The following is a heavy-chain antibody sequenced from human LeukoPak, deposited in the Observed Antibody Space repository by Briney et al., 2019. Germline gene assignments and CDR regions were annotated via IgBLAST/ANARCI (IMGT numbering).Heavy chain of an antibody. D-gene: IGHD6-13*01. Sequence: GGSLRLSCAASGFTFSSYAMSWVRQAPGKGLEWVSAISGSGGSTYYADSVKGRFTISRDNSKNTLNLQMNSLRAEDTAVYYCAKTPPSGSSSWYESAYWGQGTLVTVSS. CDR3: AKTPPSGSSSWYESAY. J-gene: IGHJ4*02. V-gene: IGHV3-23*01. CDR2: ISGSGGST. CDR1: GFTFSSYA.